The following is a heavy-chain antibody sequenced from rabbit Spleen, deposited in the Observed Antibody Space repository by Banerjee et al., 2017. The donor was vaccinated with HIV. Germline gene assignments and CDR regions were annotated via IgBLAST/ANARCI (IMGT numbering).Heavy chain of an antibody. J-gene: IGHJ6*01. Sequence: QEQLVESGGGLVKPGASLTLTCTASGVSFSSNYYMCWVRQAPGKGLEWIACIDTGSSGFTYFASWAKGRFTISKTSSTTVTLQMTSLTAADTATYFCARDTATSFSTYGMDLWGQGTLVTVS. V-gene: IGHV1S45*01. CDR3: ARDTATSFSTYGMDL. CDR2: IDTGSSGFT. CDR1: GVSFSSNYY. D-gene: IGHD1-1*01.